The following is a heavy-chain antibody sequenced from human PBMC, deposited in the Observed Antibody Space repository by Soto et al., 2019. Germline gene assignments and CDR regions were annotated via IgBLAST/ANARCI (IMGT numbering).Heavy chain of an antibody. CDR3: TIVRVADSALDH. CDR2: MSYDGSDT. Sequence: GGSLRLSCVGSGFDISNNGMPWGRRPRGKGLEWVAFMSYDGSDTFYADSVKGRFTISRDNSKNTLFLHMSNLRAEDTAMYYCTIVRVADSALDHWGQGPLVTVSS. D-gene: IGHD3-10*02. J-gene: IGHJ4*02. CDR1: GFDISNNG. V-gene: IGHV3-30*02.